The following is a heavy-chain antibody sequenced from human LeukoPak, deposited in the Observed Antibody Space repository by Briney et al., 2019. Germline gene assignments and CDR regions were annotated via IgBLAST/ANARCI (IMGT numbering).Heavy chain of an antibody. D-gene: IGHD3-22*01. CDR2: IIPILGIA. Sequence: ASVKVSCKASGGTFSSYAISWVRQAPRQGLEWMGRIIPILGIANYAQKFQGRVTITADKSTSTAYMELSSLRSEDTAVYYCAREDSSGYRGSFDYWGQGTLVTVSS. CDR1: GGTFSSYA. V-gene: IGHV1-69*04. CDR3: AREDSSGYRGSFDY. J-gene: IGHJ4*02.